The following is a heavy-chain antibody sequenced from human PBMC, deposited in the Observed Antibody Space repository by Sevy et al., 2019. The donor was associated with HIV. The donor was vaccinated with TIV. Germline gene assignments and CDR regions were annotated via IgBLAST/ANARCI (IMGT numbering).Heavy chain of an antibody. CDR1: GFTFSSYA. CDR3: ANDRHYGDYGWFDP. V-gene: IGHV3-23*01. D-gene: IGHD4-17*01. Sequence: GGSLRLSCAASGFTFSSYAMSWVRQAPGKGLEWVSAISGSGGSTYCADSVKGRFTISRDNSKNTLYLQMNSLRAEDTAVYYCANDRHYGDYGWFDPWGQGTLVTVSS. CDR2: ISGSGGST. J-gene: IGHJ5*02.